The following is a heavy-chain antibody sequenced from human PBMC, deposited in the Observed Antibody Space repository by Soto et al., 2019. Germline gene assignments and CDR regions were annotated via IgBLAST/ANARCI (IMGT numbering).Heavy chain of an antibody. CDR2: ISYDGNNK. J-gene: IGHJ6*02. CDR3: TKDGVAGYGMDV. Sequence: QVQLVESGGGVVQPGRSLRLSCAASGFTFSSMHWVRQAPGKGLEWVAIISYDGNNKYYVDSVKGRFTISRDNSKNTLYLQMNSLRVEDTAVYYCTKDGVAGYGMDVWGQGTTVTVSS. CDR1: GFTFSS. D-gene: IGHD6-19*01. V-gene: IGHV3-30*18.